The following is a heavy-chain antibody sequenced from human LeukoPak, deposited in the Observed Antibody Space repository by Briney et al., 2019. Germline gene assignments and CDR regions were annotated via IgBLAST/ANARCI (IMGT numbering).Heavy chain of an antibody. Sequence: GGSLRLSCAASGFAFSRYWMHWVRQAPGKGLEWVSTIFNNGVTTFYADSVKGRFTISRDISKNTLYLQMNSLRAEDTAVYYCATTQNFDYWGQGTLVTVSS. CDR1: GFAFSRYW. J-gene: IGHJ4*02. CDR2: IFNNGVTT. V-gene: IGHV3-23*01. CDR3: ATTQNFDY.